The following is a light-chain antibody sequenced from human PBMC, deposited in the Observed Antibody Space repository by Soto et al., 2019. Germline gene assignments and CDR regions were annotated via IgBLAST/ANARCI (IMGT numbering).Light chain of an antibody. J-gene: IGKJ1*01. Sequence: EIVMTQSPAPLSVSPGERATLSCRSSQSVSSDLGWYQQKPGQTPSLLIYDASSRATGIPARFSGSGSGTEFTLTISSLEPDDFSVYYCHQRGSWPRGTLGQGTKVDI. CDR2: DAS. CDR1: QSVSSD. V-gene: IGKV3-11*01. CDR3: HQRGSWPRGT.